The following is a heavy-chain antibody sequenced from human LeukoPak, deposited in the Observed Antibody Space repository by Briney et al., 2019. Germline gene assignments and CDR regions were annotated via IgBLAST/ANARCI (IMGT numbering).Heavy chain of an antibody. V-gene: IGHV1-18*01. CDR3: ARDLFDFWSGYYNSYFDY. D-gene: IGHD3-3*01. CDR1: GYTFTSYG. Sequence: ASVKVSCKASGYTFTSYGISWVRQAPGQGLEWMGWISAYNGNTNYAQKLQGRVTMTTDTSTSTAYVELRSVRYDDTAVYYGARDLFDFWSGYYNSYFDYWGQGTLVTVSS. J-gene: IGHJ4*02. CDR2: ISAYNGNT.